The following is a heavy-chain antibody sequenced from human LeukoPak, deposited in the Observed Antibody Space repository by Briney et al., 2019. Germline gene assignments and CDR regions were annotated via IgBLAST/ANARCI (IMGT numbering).Heavy chain of an antibody. D-gene: IGHD1-7*01. V-gene: IGHV1-2*02. CDR3: ARAVDWSYDS. Sequence: GASVKVSCKASGYTFTNRYMHWVRQAPGQGLEWMGWIDPNSGATTYAQKSQGRVSMTRDTSISTAYMELSSLTSDDTAVYYCARAVDWSYDSWGQGTLVTVSS. CDR2: IDPNSGAT. CDR1: GYTFTNRY. J-gene: IGHJ4*02.